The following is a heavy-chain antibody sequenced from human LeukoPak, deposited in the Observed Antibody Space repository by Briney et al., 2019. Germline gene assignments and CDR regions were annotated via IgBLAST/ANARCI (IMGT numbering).Heavy chain of an antibody. J-gene: IGHJ5*02. CDR2: IYHSGTT. CDR1: AYSISDGWV. Sequence: SETLSLTCTVSAYSISDGWVWGMIRQPPGKGLEWIGSIYHSGTTYYNPSLKSRVTMSVDTSNNQFSLKLTSVTAADTAMYYCSRLSHVAGAPKVSWYYPRGQGTLVTVSS. D-gene: IGHD1-26*01. V-gene: IGHV4-38-2*02. CDR3: SRLSHVAGAPKVSWYYP.